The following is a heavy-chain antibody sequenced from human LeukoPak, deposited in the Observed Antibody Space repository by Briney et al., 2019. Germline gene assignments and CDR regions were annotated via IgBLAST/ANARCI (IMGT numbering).Heavy chain of an antibody. CDR2: IWFDGSNQ. V-gene: IGHV3-33*01. CDR1: GFTFSSYG. Sequence: PGGSLRLSCAASGFTFSSYGMNWVRQAPGKGLEWVAVIWFDGSNQYYADSVKGRFTISRDNSKNTLYLQMNSLRAEDTAVYYCAREGPYYFDYWGQGTLVTVSS. CDR3: AREGPYYFDY. J-gene: IGHJ4*02.